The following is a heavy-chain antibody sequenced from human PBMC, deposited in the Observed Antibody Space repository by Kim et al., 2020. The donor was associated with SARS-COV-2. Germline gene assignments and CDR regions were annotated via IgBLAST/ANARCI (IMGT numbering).Heavy chain of an antibody. CDR3: AKDQHGVVVARGAFDI. CDR2: ISYEESSK. J-gene: IGHJ3*02. Sequence: GGSLRLSCAAAGFTFSSYGMHWVRQAPGKGLEWVAVISYEESSKYYAESVKGRFTISRDNFKNTLYLQMNSLKAEDTAVYYCAKDQHGVVVARGAFDIWG. D-gene: IGHD2-15*01. CDR1: GFTFSSYG. V-gene: IGHV3-33*05.